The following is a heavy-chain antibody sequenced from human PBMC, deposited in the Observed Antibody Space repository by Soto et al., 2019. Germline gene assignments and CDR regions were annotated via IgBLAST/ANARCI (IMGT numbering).Heavy chain of an antibody. D-gene: IGHD4-17*01. Sequence: PGKSLKISCKASGYKFSSYWIGWVRQMPGKGLECVGIIYPGDSDTRYSPFFQGQVSISAEKSIRTAYLLLSSLKTSGTTTYNCPRHAGMTTGVGGMDVLGQRTT. CDR3: PRHAGMTTGVGGMDV. CDR1: GYKFSSYW. J-gene: IGHJ6*02. CDR2: IYPGDSDT. V-gene: IGHV5-51*01.